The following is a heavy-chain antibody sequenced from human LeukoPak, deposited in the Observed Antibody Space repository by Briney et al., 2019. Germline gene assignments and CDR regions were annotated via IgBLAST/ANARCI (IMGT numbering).Heavy chain of an antibody. CDR2: IYYSGST. D-gene: IGHD3-3*01. J-gene: IGHJ4*02. CDR1: GGSISSGDYY. Sequence: SETLSLTCTVSGGSISSGDYYWSWIRQPPGKGLEWIGYIYYSGSTYYNPSLKSRVTISVDTSKNQFSLKLSSVTAADTAVYYCARKIWSGYSRFDYWGQGTLVTVSS. V-gene: IGHV4-30-4*08. CDR3: ARKIWSGYSRFDY.